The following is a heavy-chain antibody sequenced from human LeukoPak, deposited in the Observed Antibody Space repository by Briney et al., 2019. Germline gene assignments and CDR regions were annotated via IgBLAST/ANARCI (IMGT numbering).Heavy chain of an antibody. J-gene: IGHJ5*02. CDR1: GYTFTGFY. D-gene: IGHD2-21*02. V-gene: IGHV1-2*02. CDR2: INPKNGGI. Sequence: GASVKVSCKASGYTFTGFYMHWVRQAPGQGLDWMGWINPKNGGINYAQKFQGRVTMTRDTSISTAYMELSRLRSDDTAVYYCAREAYLTANWFDPWGQGTLVTVSS. CDR3: AREAYLTANWFDP.